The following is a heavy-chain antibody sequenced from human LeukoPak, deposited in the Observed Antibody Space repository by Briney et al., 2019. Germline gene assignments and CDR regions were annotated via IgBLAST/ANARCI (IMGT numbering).Heavy chain of an antibody. CDR3: ARGRGGSYWFDY. J-gene: IGHJ4*02. CDR1: EFTFSSYG. CDR2: ISGGSGTI. V-gene: IGHV3-48*02. Sequence: PGGSLRLSCAASEFTFSSYGMNWVRQAPGKGLEWVSYISGGSGTIYYAESVKGRFTISRDNAKNSLYLQMNSLRDEDTAVYYCARGRGGSYWFDYWGQGSLVTVSS. D-gene: IGHD1-26*01.